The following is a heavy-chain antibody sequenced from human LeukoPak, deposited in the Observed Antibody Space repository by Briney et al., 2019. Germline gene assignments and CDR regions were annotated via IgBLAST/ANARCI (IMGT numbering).Heavy chain of an antibody. V-gene: IGHV3-30*02. D-gene: IGHD3-10*01. J-gene: IGHJ4*02. CDR1: GFTFDDYG. Sequence: GGSLRLSCAASGFTFDDYGMSWVRQAPGKGLEWVTFIQYDGSKKYYADSVKGRFTISRDNSKNTLYLEMNSLRAEDTAVYYCAKDIGSYYDYWGQGILVTVSS. CDR2: IQYDGSKK. CDR3: AKDIGSYYDY.